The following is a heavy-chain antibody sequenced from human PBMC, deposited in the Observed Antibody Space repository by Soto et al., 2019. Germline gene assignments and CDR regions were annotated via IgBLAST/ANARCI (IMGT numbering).Heavy chain of an antibody. J-gene: IGHJ4*02. V-gene: IGHV3-30*18. CDR1: GFTFSSYG. D-gene: IGHD6-19*01. CDR2: ISYDGSNK. Sequence: GGSLRLSCAASGFTFSSYGMHWVRQAPGKGLEWVAVISYDGSNKYYADSVKGRFTISRDNSKNTLYLQMNSLRAEDTAVYYCAKDHYSSGPFDYWGQGTLVTSPQ. CDR3: AKDHYSSGPFDY.